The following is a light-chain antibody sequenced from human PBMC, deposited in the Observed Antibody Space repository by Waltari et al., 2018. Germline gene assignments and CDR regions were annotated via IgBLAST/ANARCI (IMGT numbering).Light chain of an antibody. J-gene: IGLJ2*01. CDR1: ELGEKH. CDR2: QAT. V-gene: IGLV3-1*01. Sequence: SFELTQPPSRYLSPGQPAPTTRPGQELGEKHLCRYPQRPGQSPVLVLYQATQRPSGIPERFSGSNSGNTATLTISGTQALDEADYYCQAWDSSTVVFGGGTKLTVL. CDR3: QAWDSSTVV.